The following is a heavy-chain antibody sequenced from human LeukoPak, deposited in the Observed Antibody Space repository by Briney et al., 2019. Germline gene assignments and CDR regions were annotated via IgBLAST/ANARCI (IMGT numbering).Heavy chain of an antibody. J-gene: IGHJ5*02. CDR3: AKDPPVVAATLGWFDP. V-gene: IGHV3-30*18. Sequence: GGSLRLSCAASGFTFSSYGMHWVRQAPGKGLEWVAVISYDGSNKYYADSVKGRFTISRDNSKNTLYLQMNSLRAEDTAVYYCAKDPPVVAATLGWFDPWGQGTLVTVSS. D-gene: IGHD2-15*01. CDR2: ISYDGSNK. CDR1: GFTFSSYG.